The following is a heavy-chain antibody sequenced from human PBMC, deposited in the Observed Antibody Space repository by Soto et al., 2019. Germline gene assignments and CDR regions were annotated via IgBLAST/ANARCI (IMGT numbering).Heavy chain of an antibody. CDR3: PRDVPLNYYDGTFSYYAMDV. Sequence: SVKVSCKASGGTFSSHAISWVRQAPGQGLEWMGGIIPFFKATNYAQKFQGRVTITADDSTSTAYMDLYSLRSEDTAVYYCPRDVPLNYYDGTFSYYAMDVWGQGTTVTVSS. J-gene: IGHJ6*02. CDR2: IIPFFKAT. D-gene: IGHD3-16*01. V-gene: IGHV1-69*13. CDR1: GGTFSSHA.